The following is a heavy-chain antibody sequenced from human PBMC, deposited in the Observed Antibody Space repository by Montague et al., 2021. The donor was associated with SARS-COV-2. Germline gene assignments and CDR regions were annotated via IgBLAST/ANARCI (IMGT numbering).Heavy chain of an antibody. J-gene: IGHJ4*02. CDR2: IYTSGST. CDR3: ARGGWGAPGTGRLFDY. V-gene: IGHV4-61*02. CDR1: GGSISSGNYY. D-gene: IGHD3-10*01. Sequence: TLSLTCTVSGGSISSGNYYWSWIRQPAGKGLEWIGRIYTSGSTNYNPSLKSRVTISADTSKNQFSLKLNSVTPEDTAVYYCARGGWGAPGTGRLFDYWGQGTLVNVSS.